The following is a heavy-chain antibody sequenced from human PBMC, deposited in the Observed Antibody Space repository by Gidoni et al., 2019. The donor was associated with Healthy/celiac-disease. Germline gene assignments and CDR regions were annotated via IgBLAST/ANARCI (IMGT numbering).Heavy chain of an antibody. J-gene: IGHJ6*03. CDR1: GFTFSSYG. V-gene: IGHV3-30*18. D-gene: IGHD1-26*01. CDR3: AKSTKRSGSYSYYYYYMDV. CDR2: ISYDGSNK. Sequence: QVQLVASGGGVVQPGRSLRLSCSASGFTFSSYGLHWVRQAPGKGLEWVAVISYDGSNKYYADSVKGRFTISRDNYKNTLYLQMNSLRAEDTAVYYCAKSTKRSGSYSYYYYYMDVWGKGTTVTVSS.